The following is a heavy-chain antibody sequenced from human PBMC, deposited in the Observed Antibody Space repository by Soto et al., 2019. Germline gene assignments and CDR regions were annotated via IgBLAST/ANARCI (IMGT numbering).Heavy chain of an antibody. CDR3: AKVSRAHRGLVASTDDDYGMDV. Sequence: PGGSLRLSCAASGFTFRSYAMSWVRQAPGKGLEWVSAISGSGGSTYYADSVKGRFTISRDNSKKTLYLQMNSLRAEDTAVSYCAKVSRAHRGLVASTDDDYGMDVWGQGTTVTVSS. CDR1: GFTFRSYA. CDR2: ISGSGGST. D-gene: IGHD1-1*01. J-gene: IGHJ6*02. V-gene: IGHV3-23*01.